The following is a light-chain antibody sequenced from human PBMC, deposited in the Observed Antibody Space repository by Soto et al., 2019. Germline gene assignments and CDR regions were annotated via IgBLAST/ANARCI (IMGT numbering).Light chain of an antibody. CDR1: QSVSSN. Sequence: IGMTQSPATLSVSPGERATLSCRASQSVSSNLAWYQQKPGQAPRLLIYGASSRATGIPDRFSGSGSGTDFTLTISRLEPEDFAVYYCQQYGSSSWTFGQGTKVDIK. CDR3: QQYGSSSWT. J-gene: IGKJ1*01. CDR2: GAS. V-gene: IGKV3-20*01.